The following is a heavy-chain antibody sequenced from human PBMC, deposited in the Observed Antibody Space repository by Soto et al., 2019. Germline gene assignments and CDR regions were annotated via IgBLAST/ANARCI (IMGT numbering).Heavy chain of an antibody. V-gene: IGHV4-30-4*08. CDR1: GGSISSGDCY. Sequence: SVTLSLTCTVAGGSISSGDCYWSWLRQPPGKGLEWIGYVYYSGVTYYNPSLKSRLTISLDTSKTQFSLKLGSVTAADTAVYFCARQQADFVGGQYFFDYWSQGTLVTVSS. J-gene: IGHJ4*02. CDR3: ARQQADFVGGQYFFDY. CDR2: VYYSGVT. D-gene: IGHD3-3*01.